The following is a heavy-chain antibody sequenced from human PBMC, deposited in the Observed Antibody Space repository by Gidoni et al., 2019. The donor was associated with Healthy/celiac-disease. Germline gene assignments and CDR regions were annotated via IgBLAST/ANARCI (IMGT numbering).Heavy chain of an antibody. V-gene: IGHV3-23*01. D-gene: IGHD4-17*01. CDR3: AKLYYGDWYYFDY. CDR1: GFTFSSYA. J-gene: IGHJ4*02. Sequence: EVQLLESGGGLVQPGGSLRLSCAASGFTFSSYAMSWVRQAPGKGLEWVSASSGSGGSTYYADSVKGRFTISRDNSKNTLYLQMNSLRAEETAVYYCAKLYYGDWYYFDYWAREPWSPSPQ. CDR2: SSGSGGST.